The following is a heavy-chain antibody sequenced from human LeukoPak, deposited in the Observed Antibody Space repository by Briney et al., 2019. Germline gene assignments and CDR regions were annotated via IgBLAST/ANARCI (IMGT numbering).Heavy chain of an antibody. CDR2: IYYRGCT. V-gene: IGHV4-39*01. Sequence: SLSLACTLAAPSIISSSNCCDRLRDHPVKGRDGIGSIYYRGCTYYNPALKSRVTISVDTSKNQFSLKLSSVTAADTAVYYCARRWGNGGMQVDIWGQGTMVTVSS. CDR3: ARRWGNGGMQVDI. D-gene: IGHD3-16*01. J-gene: IGHJ3*02. CDR1: APSIISSSNC.